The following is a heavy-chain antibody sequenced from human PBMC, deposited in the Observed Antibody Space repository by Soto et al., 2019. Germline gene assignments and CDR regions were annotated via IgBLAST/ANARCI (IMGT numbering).Heavy chain of an antibody. Sequence: GGSLRLSCAASGFTFSSFGMHWVRQAPGKGLEWVAVICYDGSNKYYADSVKGRFTISRDNSKNTLYLQMNSLRAEDTAVYYCARDGRPVDYYTITGPDYYYYYMDVWGKGTTVTVSS. CDR3: ARDGRPVDYYTITGPDYYYYYMDV. CDR2: ICYDGSNK. J-gene: IGHJ6*03. CDR1: GFTFSSFG. V-gene: IGHV3-33*01. D-gene: IGHD1-20*01.